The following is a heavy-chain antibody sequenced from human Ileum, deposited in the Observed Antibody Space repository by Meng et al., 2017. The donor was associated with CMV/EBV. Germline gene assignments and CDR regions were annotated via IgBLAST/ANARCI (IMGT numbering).Heavy chain of an antibody. V-gene: IGHV1-2*02. D-gene: IGHD2-15*01. J-gene: IGHJ5*02. CDR2: INPHSGGA. CDR3: ARSEYCRDGSCYRVDP. CDR1: GYKFTDYY. Sequence: SGYKFTDYYRHWVRQAPGQGVEWMAWINPHSGGAISARRFQGRVTLTADTSISTAYMELNRLTSDDTAVYYCARSEYCRDGSCYRVDPWGQGTLVTVSS.